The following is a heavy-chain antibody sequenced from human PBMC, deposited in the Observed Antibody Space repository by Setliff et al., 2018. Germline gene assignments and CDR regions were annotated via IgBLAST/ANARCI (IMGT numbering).Heavy chain of an antibody. CDR3: ASRTTGPGGWFDF. D-gene: IGHD1-1*01. Sequence: SETLSLTCTVSGGSIINNNYYWGWIRQPPGKGLEWIGTIYYSGTTYYNPSLKSRVTMSIDTSKNQFSLNLNSVTAADTAVYYCASRTTGPGGWFDFWGQGSLVTVSS. V-gene: IGHV4-39*01. CDR1: GGSIINNNYY. J-gene: IGHJ5*01. CDR2: IYYSGTT.